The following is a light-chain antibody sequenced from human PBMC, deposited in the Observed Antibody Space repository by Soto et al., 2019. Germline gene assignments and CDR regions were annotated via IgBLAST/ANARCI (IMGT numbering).Light chain of an antibody. V-gene: IGKV3-20*01. CDR3: QQYTDWPLT. CDR1: QSITSTY. J-gene: IGKJ1*01. CDR2: GVS. Sequence: EIVLTQSPATLSLSPGERATLSCSASQSITSTYLAWYQQKPGQAPRLLIYGVSSRATGVPDRFSGSGSGTDFTLTISRLEPEDFVVDYCQQYTDWPLTFGQGTKVDIK.